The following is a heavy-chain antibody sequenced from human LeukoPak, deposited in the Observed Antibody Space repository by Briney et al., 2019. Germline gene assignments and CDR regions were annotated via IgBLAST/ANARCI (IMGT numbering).Heavy chain of an antibody. CDR1: GFTFSSYS. V-gene: IGHV3-21*01. D-gene: IGHD3-10*01. J-gene: IGHJ4*02. Sequence: PGGSLRLSCAASGFTFSSYSMNWVRQAPGKGLEWVSSISSSSSYIYYADSVKGRFTISRDNAKNSLYLQMNSLRAEDTAVYYCARLTTPYGSGSYYRFDYWGQGTLVTVSS. CDR2: ISSSSSYI. CDR3: ARLTTPYGSGSYYRFDY.